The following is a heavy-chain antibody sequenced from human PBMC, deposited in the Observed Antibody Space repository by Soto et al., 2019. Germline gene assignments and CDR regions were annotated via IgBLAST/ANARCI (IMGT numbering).Heavy chain of an antibody. CDR3: AGYVGDGDSDY. CDR1: GGSISSSIYY. Sequence: SETLSLTCTVSGGSISSSIYYWGWIRQPPGKGLEWIGSIYYSGSTYYNPSLKSRVTISVDTSKNQFSLKLSSVTAADTAVYYCAGYVGDGDSDYWGQGTLVTVS. D-gene: IGHD3-16*01. V-gene: IGHV4-39*01. J-gene: IGHJ4*02. CDR2: IYYSGST.